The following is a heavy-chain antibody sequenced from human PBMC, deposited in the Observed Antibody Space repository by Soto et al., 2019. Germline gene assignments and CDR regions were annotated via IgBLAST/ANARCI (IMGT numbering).Heavy chain of an antibody. CDR3: ARKSTSWFPPYYYGMDV. D-gene: IGHD6-13*01. J-gene: IGHJ6*02. Sequence: GGSMGLSCAASGVTFNSYGVHWVRQAPGKGLEWVAVIWYDGSNKYYADSMKGRFTISRDNSKNTLYLQMNSLRAEDTAVYYCARKSTSWFPPYYYGMDVCGQGTTVTSP. CDR1: GVTFNSYG. V-gene: IGHV3-33*01. CDR2: IWYDGSNK.